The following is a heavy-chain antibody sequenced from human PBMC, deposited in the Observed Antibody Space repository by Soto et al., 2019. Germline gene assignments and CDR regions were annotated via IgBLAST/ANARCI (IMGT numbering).Heavy chain of an antibody. Sequence: PRLSCAASGFTLSNYWMTWVRQAPGKGLEWVANINKDGSQKNYVDSVKGRFTIARDNGQNSLSLQINSLRVEDTAVYYCVRELGLAYWGQGALVTVSS. CDR3: VRELGLAY. V-gene: IGHV3-7*03. J-gene: IGHJ4*02. CDR2: INKDGSQK. D-gene: IGHD7-27*01. CDR1: GFTLSNYW.